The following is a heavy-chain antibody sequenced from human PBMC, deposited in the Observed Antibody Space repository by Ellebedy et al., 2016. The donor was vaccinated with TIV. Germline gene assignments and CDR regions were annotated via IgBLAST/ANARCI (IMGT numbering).Heavy chain of an antibody. CDR2: FDPEDGEM. Sequence: AASVKVSCKVSGHTLSELYIHWVRQAPGKGLEWMGGFDPEDGEMIYAQNLQGRVTMTDDTSTDTTYMDLSSLRSEDTAIYYCVTVNTWESPYFDYWGRGTLVTVSS. CDR1: GHTLSELY. CDR3: VTVNTWESPYFDY. J-gene: IGHJ4*02. V-gene: IGHV1-24*01. D-gene: IGHD1-26*01.